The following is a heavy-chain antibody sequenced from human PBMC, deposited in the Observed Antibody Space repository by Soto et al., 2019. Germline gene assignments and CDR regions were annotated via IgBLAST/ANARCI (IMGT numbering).Heavy chain of an antibody. D-gene: IGHD3-16*01. V-gene: IGHV1-3*01. Sequence: QVPLVQSGAEVKEPGASVKVSCQASGYTFTTQPIHWVRQAPGQRLEWMGWINPGNGNTEYSQKFHGRVIITRDTSASTASMELSSLRSEDAAVYYCASRPGLEGGPFDFWGQGTLVTVSS. CDR3: ASRPGLEGGPFDF. CDR1: GYTFTTQP. CDR2: INPGNGNT. J-gene: IGHJ4*02.